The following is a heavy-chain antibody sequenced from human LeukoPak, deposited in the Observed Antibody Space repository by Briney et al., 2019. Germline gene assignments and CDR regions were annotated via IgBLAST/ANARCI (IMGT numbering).Heavy chain of an antibody. CDR1: GGTFSSYA. CDR2: IIPIFGTA. Sequence: SVKVSCKASGGTFSSYAISWVRQAPGQGLEWMGGIIPIFGTANYAQKFQGRVTITTDESTSTAYMELSSLRSEDTAVYYCASAPQYYYDSSGYYFDYWGQGTLVTVSS. V-gene: IGHV1-69*05. J-gene: IGHJ4*02. D-gene: IGHD3-22*01. CDR3: ASAPQYYYDSSGYYFDY.